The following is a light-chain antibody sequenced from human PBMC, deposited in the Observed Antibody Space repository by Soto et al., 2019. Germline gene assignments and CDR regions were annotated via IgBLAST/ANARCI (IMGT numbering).Light chain of an antibody. J-gene: IGLJ1*01. CDR3: SSSTTTSTLV. Sequence: QSALTQPASVSGSPGQSIAISCTGTSSDVGGYNYVSWYQQHPGKAPKLMLYEVSNRPSGVSSRFSGSKSGSTASLTIFGLQAEDEGDYYCSSSTTTSTLVFGTGTKLTVL. CDR1: SSDVGGYNY. V-gene: IGLV2-14*01. CDR2: EVS.